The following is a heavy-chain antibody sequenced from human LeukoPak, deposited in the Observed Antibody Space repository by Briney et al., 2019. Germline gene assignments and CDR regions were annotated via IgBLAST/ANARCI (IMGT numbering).Heavy chain of an antibody. J-gene: IGHJ4*02. D-gene: IGHD1-1*01. V-gene: IGHV4-39*07. CDR3: ARETADLGRSLDY. CDR1: GGSISGSSSF. CDR2: IHSSGST. Sequence: SETLSLTCSVSGGSISGSSSFWGWIRQPPGKGLEWMGSIHSSGSTHYNPSLESRVTISLDTSKNQFSLRLKSVTAADTAVYYCARETADLGRSLDYWGQGTLVTVSS.